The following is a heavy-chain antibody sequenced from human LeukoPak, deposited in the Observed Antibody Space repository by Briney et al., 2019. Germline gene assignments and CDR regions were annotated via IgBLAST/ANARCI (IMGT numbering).Heavy chain of an antibody. D-gene: IGHD4-23*01. CDR1: GGSISSYY. CDR2: IYYSGST. J-gene: IGHJ4*02. CDR3: ARYGDNSYYFDY. V-gene: IGHV4-59*12. Sequence: SETLSLTCTVSGGSISSYYWSWIRQPPGKGLEWIGYIYYSGSTNYNPSLKSRVTISVDTSKNQFSLKLSSVTAADTAVYYCARYGDNSYYFDYWGQGALVTVSS.